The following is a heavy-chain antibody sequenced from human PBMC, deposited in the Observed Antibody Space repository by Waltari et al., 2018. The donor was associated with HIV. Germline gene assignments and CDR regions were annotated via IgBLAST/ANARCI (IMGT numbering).Heavy chain of an antibody. J-gene: IGHJ5*02. Sequence: VPTGGKLIKPGGSLGLSCVGSNGSIGNNYVSWVRQSPDKGLEWVSIIYKDDTVHYSDSVRGRFVISRVSSKNTIYLLLNNLLFEDTAVYYCAIGVRYLGPWGQGTLVTVS. D-gene: IGHD3-10*02. CDR2: IYKDDTV. CDR1: NGSIGNNY. V-gene: IGHV3-53*02. CDR3: AIGVRYLGP.